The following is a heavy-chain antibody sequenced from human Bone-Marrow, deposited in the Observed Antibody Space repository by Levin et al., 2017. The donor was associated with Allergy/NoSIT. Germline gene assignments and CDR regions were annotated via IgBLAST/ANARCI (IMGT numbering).Heavy chain of an antibody. CDR1: GFTVSNHY. CDR3: ATSPTSGY. CDR2: IYSGGNT. Sequence: GESLKISCAASGFTVSNHYMSWVRQAPGKGLEGVSIIYSGGNTYYTDSVKGRFTISRDSSKNTLYLQMNSLRAEDTAVYYCATSPTSGYWGQGTLVTVSS. V-gene: IGHV3-53*01. J-gene: IGHJ4*02.